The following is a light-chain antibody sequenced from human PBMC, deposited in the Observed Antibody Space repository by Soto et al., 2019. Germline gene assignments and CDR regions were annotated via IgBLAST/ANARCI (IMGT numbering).Light chain of an antibody. J-gene: IGLJ1*01. V-gene: IGLV2-18*02. CDR2: EVS. CDR1: RSDVGSYNR. Sequence: QSALTQPPSVSGYPGQSVTISCTGTRSDVGSYNRVSWYQQPPGTAPKLMIYEVSNRPSGVPDRFSGSKSGNTASLTISGLQAEDEADYYCSSYTSTSTYVFGTGTKLTVL. CDR3: SSYTSTSTYV.